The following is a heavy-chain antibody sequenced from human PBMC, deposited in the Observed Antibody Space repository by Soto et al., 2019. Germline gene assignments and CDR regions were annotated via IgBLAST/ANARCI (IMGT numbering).Heavy chain of an antibody. CDR1: GGSFSGYY. Sequence: WETLSLTCAVYGGSFSGYYWSWIRQPPGKGLEWCGEINHSGSTNYNPSLKSRVTISVDTSKNKFSLKLSAVTAAATAVYYCASASYETPNYQGVDYWGQGTLVTVSA. D-gene: IGHD1-7*01. V-gene: IGHV4-34*01. CDR2: INHSGST. CDR3: ASASYETPNYQGVDY. J-gene: IGHJ4*02.